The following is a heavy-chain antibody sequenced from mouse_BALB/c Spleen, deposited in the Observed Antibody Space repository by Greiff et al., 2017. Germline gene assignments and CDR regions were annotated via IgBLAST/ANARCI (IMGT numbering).Heavy chain of an antibody. Sequence: VKLVESGPGLVAPSQSLSITCTVSGFSLTSYGVSWVRQPPGKGLEWLGVIWGDGSTNYHSALISRLSISKDNSKSQVFLKLNSLQTDDTATYYCAKSLITTVVEAMDYWGQGTSVTVSS. V-gene: IGHV2-3*01. CDR1: GFSLTSYG. CDR3: AKSLITTVVEAMDY. J-gene: IGHJ4*01. CDR2: IWGDGST. D-gene: IGHD1-1*01.